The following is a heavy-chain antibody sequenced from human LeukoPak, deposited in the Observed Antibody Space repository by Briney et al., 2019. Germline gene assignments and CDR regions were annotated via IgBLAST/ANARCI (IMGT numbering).Heavy chain of an antibody. D-gene: IGHD4-17*01. CDR1: GGTFNNSA. J-gene: IGHJ5*02. V-gene: IGHV1-69*05. CDR2: IMPLFGTA. CDR3: ARDVHGDYGSGWFDP. Sequence: SVKVSCKTSGGTFNNSAISWVRQAPGQGREWLGGIMPLFGTAGYAQKFQGRVTITKDESTRTAYLELTSLTSDDTAVYYCARDVHGDYGSGWFDPWGQGTLVSVSS.